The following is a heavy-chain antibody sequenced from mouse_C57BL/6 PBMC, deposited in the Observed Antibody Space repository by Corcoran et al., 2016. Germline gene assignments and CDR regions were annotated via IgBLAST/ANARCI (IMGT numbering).Heavy chain of an antibody. CDR3: ASLVEAYAMDY. J-gene: IGHJ4*01. V-gene: IGHV9-3*01. CDR1: GYTFTTYG. Sequence: QIQLVQSGPELKKPGETVKISCKASGYTFTTYGMSWVKQAPGKGLKWMGWINTYYGVPTYADDFKGRFAFSLETSASTAYLQINNLKNEDTATYFCASLVEAYAMDYWGQGTSVTVSS. CDR2: INTYYGVP.